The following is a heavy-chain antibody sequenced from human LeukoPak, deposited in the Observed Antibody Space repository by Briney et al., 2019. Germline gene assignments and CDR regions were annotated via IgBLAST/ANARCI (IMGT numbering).Heavy chain of an antibody. V-gene: IGHV4-31*03. CDR1: GGSISSGGYY. CDR2: IYYSGST. J-gene: IGHJ4*02. D-gene: IGHD3-22*01. Sequence: SETLSLTCTVSGGSISSGGYYWSWIRQHPGKGLEWIGYIYYSGSTYYNPSLKSRVMISGDTSKNQFSLKLSSVTAADTAMYYCARAGSTIIVASRYYLDYWGQGTLVTVSS. CDR3: ARAGSTIIVASRYYLDY.